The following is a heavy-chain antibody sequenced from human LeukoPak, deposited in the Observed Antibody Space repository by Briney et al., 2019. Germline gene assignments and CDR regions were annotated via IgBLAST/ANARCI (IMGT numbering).Heavy chain of an antibody. V-gene: IGHV3-48*03. J-gene: IGHJ4*02. CDR2: ISSSGSTI. Sequence: GGSLRPSCAASGFTFSSYEMNWVRQAPGKGLEWVSYISSSGSTIYYADSVKGRFTISRDNAKNSLYLQMNSLRAEDTAVYYCARDPTTSEQPDYFDYWGQGTLVTVSS. CDR1: GFTFSSYE. D-gene: IGHD5-12*01. CDR3: ARDPTTSEQPDYFDY.